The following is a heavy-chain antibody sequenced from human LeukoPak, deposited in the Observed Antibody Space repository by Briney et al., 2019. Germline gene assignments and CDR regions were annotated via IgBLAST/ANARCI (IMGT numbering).Heavy chain of an antibody. CDR3: ARDPLYDSSGIFDY. CDR2: IYTSGST. J-gene: IGHJ4*02. V-gene: IGHV4-4*07. D-gene: IGHD3-22*01. CDR1: GGSISSSY. Sequence: SETLSLTCTVPGGSISSSYWSWIRQPAGKGLEWIGRIYTSGSTDYNPSLKSRVTMSVDTSKNQFSLKLSSVIAADTAVYYCARDPLYDSSGIFDYWGQGTLVTVSS.